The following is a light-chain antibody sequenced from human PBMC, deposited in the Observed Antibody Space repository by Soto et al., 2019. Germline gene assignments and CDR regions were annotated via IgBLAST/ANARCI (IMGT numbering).Light chain of an antibody. Sequence: IQLTQSPSSLSASVGDRVTITCQASQDISNHLNWYQQKPGKAPNLLIFDASRLESGVPSRFSGSASGTEFTLTISSLQPDDFATYYCQQYDNYPLTFGGGTKVEIK. J-gene: IGKJ4*01. CDR3: QQYDNYPLT. V-gene: IGKV1D-13*01. CDR1: QDISNH. CDR2: DAS.